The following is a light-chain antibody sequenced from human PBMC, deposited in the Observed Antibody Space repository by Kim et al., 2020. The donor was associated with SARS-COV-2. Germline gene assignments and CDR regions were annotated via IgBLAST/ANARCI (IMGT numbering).Light chain of an antibody. Sequence: GQMVTISCSGSRPNIGSNAVNWYQQLPGTAPNRLIYSDDHRPSGVPDRFSGSKSGTSASLAISGLQSEDEADYYCAAWDDSLNGVIFGGGTQLTVL. CDR3: AAWDDSLNGVI. CDR2: SDD. J-gene: IGLJ2*01. CDR1: RPNIGSNA. V-gene: IGLV1-44*01.